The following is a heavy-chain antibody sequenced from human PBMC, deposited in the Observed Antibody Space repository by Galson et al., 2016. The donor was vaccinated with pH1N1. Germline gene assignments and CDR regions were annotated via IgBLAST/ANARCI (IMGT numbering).Heavy chain of an antibody. V-gene: IGHV3-7*01. CDR1: GFILSDYW. CDR3: ATEDYYTSLY. Sequence: SLRLSCAASGFILSDYWMGWVRQAPGKGLEWVAKINQDGSRKYYVDSMKGRCTISRDNAENSLSLQMNSLRVEDTALYYCATEDYYTSLYWGQGILVTVSS. D-gene: IGHD1-26*01. CDR2: INQDGSRK. J-gene: IGHJ4*02.